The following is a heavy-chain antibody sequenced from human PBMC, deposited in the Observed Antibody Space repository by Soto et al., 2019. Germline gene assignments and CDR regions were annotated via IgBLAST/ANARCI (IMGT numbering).Heavy chain of an antibody. V-gene: IGHV1-69*01. D-gene: IGHD3-16*02. Sequence: QVQPVQSGAEVKKPGSSVKVSCKASGGTFSSYAISWVRQAPGQGLEWMGGIIPIFGTANYAQKFQGRVKITADESTSTAYMELSSLRSEDTAVYYCARDPYDYVWGSYRYMDVWGQGTTVTVSS. J-gene: IGHJ6*02. CDR1: GGTFSSYA. CDR2: IIPIFGTA. CDR3: ARDPYDYVWGSYRYMDV.